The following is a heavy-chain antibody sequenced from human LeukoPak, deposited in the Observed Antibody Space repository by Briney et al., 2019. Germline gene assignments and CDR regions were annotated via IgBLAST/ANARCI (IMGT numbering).Heavy chain of an antibody. D-gene: IGHD3-10*01. J-gene: IGHJ4*02. CDR1: GYTFAGYF. V-gene: IGHV1-2*02. Sequence: GASVTVSCKTSGYTFAGYFVHWVRQAPGQGLEWMGWINPNSGGTNYTQNFQGGVTITRDTSITTAYMELSRLTSDDTALYYCASDQGYGSGGYSFDYWGQGTRVTVSS. CDR2: INPNSGGT. CDR3: ASDQGYGSGGYSFDY.